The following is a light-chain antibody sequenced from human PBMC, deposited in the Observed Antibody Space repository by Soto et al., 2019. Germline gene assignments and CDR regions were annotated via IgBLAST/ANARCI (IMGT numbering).Light chain of an antibody. CDR3: QQYGSSPPWT. CDR1: QSVSSNY. V-gene: IGKV3-20*01. J-gene: IGKJ1*01. Sequence: IVLTQSPGTLSLSPGERATLSCRASQSVSSNYLAWYQQKPGQAPRLLIHGASSRATGIPDRFSGSGSGTDFPLTISRLEPEDFAVYYCQQYGSSPPWTFGQGTKVEIK. CDR2: GAS.